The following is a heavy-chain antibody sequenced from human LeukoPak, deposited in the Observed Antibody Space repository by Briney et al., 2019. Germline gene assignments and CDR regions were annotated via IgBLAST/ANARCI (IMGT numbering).Heavy chain of an antibody. V-gene: IGHV3-30*18. J-gene: IGHJ3*02. D-gene: IGHD1-26*01. Sequence: GGSLRLSCAASGFTFSSYGMHWVRQAPGKGLEWVAVISYDGSDENYADSVKGRFTITRENSKDTLYLQMNSLGSEDTAVYYCAKGPILGTKRGAFDIWGQGTMVTVSS. CDR3: AKGPILGTKRGAFDI. CDR1: GFTFSSYG. CDR2: ISYDGSDE.